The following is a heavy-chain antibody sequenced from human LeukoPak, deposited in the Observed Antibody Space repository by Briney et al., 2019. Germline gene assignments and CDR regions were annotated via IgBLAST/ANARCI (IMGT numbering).Heavy chain of an antibody. Sequence: GGSRRLSCAASGFTVSNNYMTWVRQAPGKGLEWVSVIYSGGSTSYADSVKGRFTISRDNSKNTLYLQMNSLRAEDTAVYFCARLSGSYSFDIWGQGTMVTVSS. V-gene: IGHV3-53*01. J-gene: IGHJ3*02. CDR2: IYSGGST. CDR1: GFTVSNNY. D-gene: IGHD1-26*01. CDR3: ARLSGSYSFDI.